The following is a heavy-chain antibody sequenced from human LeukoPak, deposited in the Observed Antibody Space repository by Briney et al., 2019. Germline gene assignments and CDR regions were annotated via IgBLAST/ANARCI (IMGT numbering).Heavy chain of an antibody. V-gene: IGHV4-59*01. CDR1: AGSITNYS. CDR2: IYNSGRT. CDR3: ARGGWLPTTGFDY. J-gene: IGHJ4*02. D-gene: IGHD5-24*01. Sequence: SETLSRNSSGSAGSITNYSWSWIRQPPGNGLEWIANIYNSGRTNINPSLKNRVTISGDTSKNQFSLKLSSVTAADTAVYYCARGGWLPTTGFDYWGQGTLVTVSS.